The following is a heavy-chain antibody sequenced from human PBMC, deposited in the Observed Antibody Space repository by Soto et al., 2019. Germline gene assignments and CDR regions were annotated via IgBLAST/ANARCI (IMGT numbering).Heavy chain of an antibody. Sequence: QVQLVESGGGVVQPGGSLRLSCATSGFTFSDSGMHWVRQAPGKGLEWVAVIWSDGSDKSYADSVEGRFTISRDNSKKTPYFQMNSPGAEGTGLYFCVRGNPYSRSSRWGGGFDYWGQGTLVTVSS. D-gene: IGHD6-6*01. CDR1: GFTFSDSG. CDR2: IWSDGSDK. J-gene: IGHJ4*02. V-gene: IGHV3-33*01. CDR3: VRGNPYSRSSRWGGGFDY.